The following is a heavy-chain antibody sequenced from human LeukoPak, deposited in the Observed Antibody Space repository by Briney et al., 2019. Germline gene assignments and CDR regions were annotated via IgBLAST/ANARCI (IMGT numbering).Heavy chain of an antibody. D-gene: IGHD5-18*01. J-gene: IGHJ6*02. CDR2: INHSGST. V-gene: IGHV4-34*01. CDR1: GGSFSGYY. Sequence: SETLSLTCAVYGGSFSGYYWSWIRQPPGKGLEWIGEINHSGSTNYNPSLKSRVTISVDTSKNQFSLKLRSVTAADTAVYYCARGGYSYGRYYYYGMDVWGQGTTVTVSS. CDR3: ARGGYSYGRYYYYGMDV.